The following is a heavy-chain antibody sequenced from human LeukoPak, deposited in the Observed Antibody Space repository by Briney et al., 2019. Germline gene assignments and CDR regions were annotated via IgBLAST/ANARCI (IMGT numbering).Heavy chain of an antibody. CDR3: ARWYSSGWYFFHFDY. V-gene: IGHV3-30*14. CDR1: GFTFSSYA. CDR2: ISYDGSNK. D-gene: IGHD6-19*01. J-gene: IGHJ4*02. Sequence: GGSLRLSYAASGFTFSSYAMHWVRQAPGKGLEWVAVISYDGSNKYYADSVKGRFTISRDNSKNTLYLQMNSLRAEDTAVYYCARWYSSGWYFFHFDYWGQGTLVTVSS.